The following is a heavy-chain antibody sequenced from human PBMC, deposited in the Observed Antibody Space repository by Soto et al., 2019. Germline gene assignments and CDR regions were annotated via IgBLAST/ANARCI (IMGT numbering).Heavy chain of an antibody. CDR3: AREENCSDGICYSEYFQR. D-gene: IGHD2-15*01. CDR2: VNPSGGST. CDR1: GYIFTSYS. J-gene: IGHJ1*01. V-gene: IGHV1-46*01. Sequence: ASVKVSCKASGYIFTSYSMHWVRQAPGQGLEWMGVVNPSGGSTNYAQKFQGRITMTRDTSTSTVYMDLSSLTSEDTAVYYCAREENCSDGICYSEYFQRWGQGTLVTVSS.